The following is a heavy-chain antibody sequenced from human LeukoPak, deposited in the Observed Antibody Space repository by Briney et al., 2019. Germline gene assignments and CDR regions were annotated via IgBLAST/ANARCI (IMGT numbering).Heavy chain of an antibody. CDR2: IYYSGST. V-gene: IGHV4-59*01. D-gene: IGHD2-15*01. CDR3: ARAGAWSPVDY. Sequence: SETLSLTCTVSGGSISSYYWSWIRQPPGKGLEWIGYIYYSGSTNYNPSLKSRVIISVDTSKNQFSLKLSSVTAADTAVYYCARAGAWSPVDYWGQGTLVTVSS. J-gene: IGHJ4*02. CDR1: GGSISSYY.